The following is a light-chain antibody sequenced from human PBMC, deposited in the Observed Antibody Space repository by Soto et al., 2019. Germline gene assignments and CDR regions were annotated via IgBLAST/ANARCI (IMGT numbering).Light chain of an antibody. CDR2: DDK. Sequence: SSELTQPPSVSVAPGQTASITCGGNYIGSKSVHWYQQRPGQAPVLVVYDDKDRPSGIPERFSGSNSGNTATLTISRVEAGDEADYYCQVWDSSSDDDVFGTGTKVTVL. CDR3: QVWDSSSDDDV. V-gene: IGLV3-21*02. J-gene: IGLJ1*01. CDR1: YIGSKS.